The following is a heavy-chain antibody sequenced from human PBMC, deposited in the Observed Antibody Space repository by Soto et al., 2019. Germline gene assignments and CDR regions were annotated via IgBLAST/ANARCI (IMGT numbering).Heavy chain of an antibody. V-gene: IGHV3-13*04. J-gene: IGHJ6*02. CDR3: VRGPTWYGMAV. CDR2: IGTAGDT. CDR1: GFTFSSYD. D-gene: IGHD3-10*01. Sequence: GGSLRLSCAASGFTFSSYDMHWVRQATGKGLEWVSAIGTAGDTYYPGSVKGRFTISRENAKNSLYLQMNSLRAGDTAVYYCVRGPTWYGMAVWGQGKMVTVSS.